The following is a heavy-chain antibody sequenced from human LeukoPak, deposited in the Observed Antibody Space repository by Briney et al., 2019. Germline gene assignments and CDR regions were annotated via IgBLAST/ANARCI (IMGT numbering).Heavy chain of an antibody. CDR2: ISSSSSYI. CDR1: GFTFSSYS. CDR3: ARDGGPGGYCSSTSCF. D-gene: IGHD2-2*01. Sequence: GGSLRLSCAASGFTFSSYSMNWVRQAPGKGLEWVSSISSSSSYIYYADSVKGRFTISRDNAKNSLYLQMNSLRAEDTAVYYCARDGGPGGYCSSTSCFWGQGTLVTVPS. J-gene: IGHJ4*02. V-gene: IGHV3-21*01.